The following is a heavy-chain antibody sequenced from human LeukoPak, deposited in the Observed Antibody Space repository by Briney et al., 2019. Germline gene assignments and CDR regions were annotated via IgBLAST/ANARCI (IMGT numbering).Heavy chain of an antibody. V-gene: IGHV3-9*01. J-gene: IGHJ4*02. CDR3: AKDRSSGWRGYFDY. CDR1: GFTFDDYA. CDR2: ISWNSGSI. D-gene: IGHD6-19*01. Sequence: GGSLRLSCAASGFTFDDYAMHWVWQAPGKGLEWVSGISWNSGSIGYADSVKGRFTISRDNAKNSLYLQMNSLRAEDTALYYCAKDRSSGWRGYFDYWGQGTLVTVSS.